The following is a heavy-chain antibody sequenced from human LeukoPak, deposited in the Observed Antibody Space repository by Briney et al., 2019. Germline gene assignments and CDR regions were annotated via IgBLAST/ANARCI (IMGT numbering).Heavy chain of an antibody. V-gene: IGHV1-46*01. J-gene: IGHJ6*02. CDR2: INPSGGST. D-gene: IGHD2-15*01. Sequence: ASVRVSCTASGYTFTIYYMHWVRQAPGQGLEWMGLINPSGGSTSYAQKFQGRVTMTRDTSTSTVYMELSSLRSEDTAVYYCAREGCSGGSCYSVSGGMDVWGQGTTVTVS. CDR3: AREGCSGGSCYSVSGGMDV. CDR1: GYTFTIYY.